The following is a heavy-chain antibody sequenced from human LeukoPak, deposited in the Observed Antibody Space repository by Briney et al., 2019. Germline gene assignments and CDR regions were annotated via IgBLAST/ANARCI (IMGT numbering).Heavy chain of an antibody. D-gene: IGHD4-17*01. CDR1: GFTFDDYA. Sequence: PGRSLRLSCAASGFTFDDYAMHWVRQAPGKGLEWVSGISWNSDSIGYADYVKGRFTIPRDNAKHSLYLQMNSLRAEDTALYYCAKEDYGDNTGGFDYWGQGTLVTVSS. CDR3: AKEDYGDNTGGFDY. CDR2: ISWNSDSI. J-gene: IGHJ4*02. V-gene: IGHV3-9*01.